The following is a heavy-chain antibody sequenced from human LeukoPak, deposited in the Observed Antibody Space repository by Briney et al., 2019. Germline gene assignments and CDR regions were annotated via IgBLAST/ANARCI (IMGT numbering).Heavy chain of an antibody. J-gene: IGHJ4*02. CDR2: IYSGGST. D-gene: IGHD4-17*01. V-gene: IGHV3-66*01. Sequence: PGGSLRLSCAASGFTVSSNYMSWVRQAPGKGLEWVSVIYSGGSTYYADSVKGRFTISRDNSKNTLYLQMNSLRAEDTAVYYCARNFYGDYDIVYWGQGTLVTVSS. CDR1: GFTVSSNY. CDR3: ARNFYGDYDIVY.